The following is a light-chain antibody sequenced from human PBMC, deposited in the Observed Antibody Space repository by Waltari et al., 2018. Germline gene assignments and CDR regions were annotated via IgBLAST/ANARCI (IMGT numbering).Light chain of an antibody. CDR1: QSISSY. CDR3: QQTYSNPWT. V-gene: IGKV1-39*01. J-gene: IGKJ1*01. CDR2: VAS. Sequence: DIQMTQSPSSLSASVGDSVTITCRASQSISSYLNWYQQKPGKAPKFLIYVASSLQSGVPSRFSGTGSGTEFTLTISSLQPEDFATYYCQQTYSNPWTFGQGTKVEIK.